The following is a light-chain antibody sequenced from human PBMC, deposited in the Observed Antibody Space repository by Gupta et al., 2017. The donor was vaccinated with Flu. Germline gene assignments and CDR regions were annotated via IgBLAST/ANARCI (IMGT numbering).Light chain of an antibody. J-gene: IGLJ3*02. CDR2: QQS. CDR1: KMGGKC. CDR3: QAWDSSAV. Sequence: VVTIHTSSITCNGDKMGGKCACRYQEKPGQYPMLVINQQSKGASGISARFSASNSGNTATLALSGKQEMDDADDYWQAWDSSAVFGGGTKLTVL. V-gene: IGLV3-1*01.